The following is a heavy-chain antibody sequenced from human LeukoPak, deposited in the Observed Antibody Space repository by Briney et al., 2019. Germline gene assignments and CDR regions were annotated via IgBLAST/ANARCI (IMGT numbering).Heavy chain of an antibody. D-gene: IGHD1-1*01. CDR1: GFTFSSYS. Sequence: GGSLRLSCAASGFTFSSYSMNWVRQAPGKGLEWVANIKQDGSEKYYVDSVKGRFTISRDNAKNSLYLQMNSLRAEDTAVYYCARDHRYGGLFDYWGQGTLVTVSS. V-gene: IGHV3-7*01. J-gene: IGHJ4*02. CDR3: ARDHRYGGLFDY. CDR2: IKQDGSEK.